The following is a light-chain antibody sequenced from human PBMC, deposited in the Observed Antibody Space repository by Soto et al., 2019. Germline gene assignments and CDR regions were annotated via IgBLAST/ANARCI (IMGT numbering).Light chain of an antibody. CDR1: QSVSSY. Sequence: EIVLTQSPATLSLSPGERATLSCRASQSVSSYLAWYQQRPCQAPRLLIYGASNRATGIPARFSGSGSGTDFTLTIRSLEAEDFAVSSCQQRTDWPMTFGHGTRLEIK. J-gene: IGKJ5*01. CDR3: QQRTDWPMT. CDR2: GAS. V-gene: IGKV3-11*01.